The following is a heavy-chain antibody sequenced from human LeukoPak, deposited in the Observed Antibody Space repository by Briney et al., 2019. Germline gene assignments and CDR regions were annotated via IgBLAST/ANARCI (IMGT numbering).Heavy chain of an antibody. J-gene: IGHJ4*02. V-gene: IGHV1-2*06. CDR1: GYTFTGYY. D-gene: IGHD1-26*01. CDR3: ARVSGSYLYFDY. Sequence: ASVKVSCKASGYTFTGYYMRWVRQAPGQGLERMGRINPNSGGTNYAQKFQGRVTMTRDTSISTAYMELSRLRSDDTAVYYCARVSGSYLYFDYWGQGTLVTVSS. CDR2: INPNSGGT.